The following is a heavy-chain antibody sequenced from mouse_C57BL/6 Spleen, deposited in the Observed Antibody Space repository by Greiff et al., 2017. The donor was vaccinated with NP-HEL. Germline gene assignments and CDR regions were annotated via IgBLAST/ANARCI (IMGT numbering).Heavy chain of an antibody. CDR2: INPYNGGT. D-gene: IGHD1-1*02. CDR1: GYTFTDYY. V-gene: IGHV1-19*01. Sequence: EVQLQQSGPVLVKPGASVKMSCKASGYTFTDYYMTWVKQSHGKSLEWIGVINPYNGGTSYNQKFKDKATLTVDKSSSTAYMELNSLTSEDSAVYYCARLDYSWFADWGQGTLVTVSA. CDR3: ARLDYSWFAD. J-gene: IGHJ3*01.